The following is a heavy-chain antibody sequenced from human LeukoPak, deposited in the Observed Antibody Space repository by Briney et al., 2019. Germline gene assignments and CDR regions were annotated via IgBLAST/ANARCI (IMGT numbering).Heavy chain of an antibody. J-gene: IGHJ3*02. D-gene: IGHD6-13*01. CDR1: GFTFSTHG. CDR3: AREGIAAAHDVFDM. Sequence: GGSLRLSCAASGFTFSTHGMHWVRQAPGKGLEWVAAIWSDGSNQYYAYSVKGRFTISRDNPKNTLFLQINSLRAEDTAVYYCAREGIAAAHDVFDMWGQGTMVTVSS. V-gene: IGHV3-33*01. CDR2: IWSDGSNQ.